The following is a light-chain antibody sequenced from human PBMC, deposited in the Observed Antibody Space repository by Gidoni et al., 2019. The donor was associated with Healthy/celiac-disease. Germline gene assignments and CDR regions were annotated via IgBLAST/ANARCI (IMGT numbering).Light chain of an antibody. CDR1: QSVSSSY. Sequence: LSPGERATLSCRASQSVSSSYLAWYQQKPGQAPRLLIYGASSRATGIPDSFSGSGPGTDFTLTISRLEPEDFAVYYCQQYGSSPRTFGQXTKVEIK. J-gene: IGKJ1*01. CDR3: QQYGSSPRT. CDR2: GAS. V-gene: IGKV3-20*01.